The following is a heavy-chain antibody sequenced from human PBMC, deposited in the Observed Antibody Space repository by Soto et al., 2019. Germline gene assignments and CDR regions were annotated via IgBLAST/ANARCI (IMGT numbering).Heavy chain of an antibody. CDR1: GYTFSGHY. CDR3: ARDFIVDGPDNYGMDV. D-gene: IGHD1-26*01. CDR2: INPNTGGS. J-gene: IGHJ6*02. V-gene: IGHV1-2*02. Sequence: ASVKVSCKASGYTFSGHYIHWVRQAPGQGLEWMGWINPNTGGSNYAEKFKGRILMTRDTSIFTTHMRLNRQTSDATAVYYCARDFIVDGPDNYGMDVWGQGTTVTVSS.